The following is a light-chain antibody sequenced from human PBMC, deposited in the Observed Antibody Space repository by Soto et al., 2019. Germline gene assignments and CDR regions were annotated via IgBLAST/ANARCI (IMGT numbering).Light chain of an antibody. V-gene: IGLV2-14*01. CDR1: SSDVGGYNY. CDR2: EVS. CDR3: TSYTTSSLWV. Sequence: QSVVTQPASVSGSPGQSITISCTGTSSDVGGYNYVSWFQHHPGKAPKLMIYEVSNRPSGVSNRFSGSKSGNTASLTISGLQAEDEADYYCTSYTTSSLWVFGGGTKLTVL. J-gene: IGLJ3*02.